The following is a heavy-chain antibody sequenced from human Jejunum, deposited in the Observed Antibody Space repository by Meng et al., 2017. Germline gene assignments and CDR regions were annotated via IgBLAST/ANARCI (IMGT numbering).Heavy chain of an antibody. CDR2: IYPDDSET. CDR3: ARGRYGNYYFDY. D-gene: IGHD5-18*01. Sequence: GESLKISCKGSGYSFDIYWIGWVRQMPGKGLEWMGIIYPDDSETKYSPSFQGQVTISADTSISAAYLQWSSLKASDSAIYYCARGRYGNYYFDYWGQGTRVTVSS. J-gene: IGHJ4*02. V-gene: IGHV5-51*01. CDR1: GYSFDIYW.